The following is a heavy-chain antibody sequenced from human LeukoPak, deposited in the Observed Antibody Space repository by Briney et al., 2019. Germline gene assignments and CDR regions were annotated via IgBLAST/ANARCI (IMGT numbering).Heavy chain of an antibody. J-gene: IGHJ4*02. CDR2: ISYDGSNK. V-gene: IGHV3-30-3*01. CDR3: ATLVVIKHFDY. Sequence: GGSLRLSCAASGFTFSGYAMSWVRQAPGKGLEWVAVISYDGSNKYYADSVKGRFTISRDNSKNTLYLQMNSLRAEDTAVYYCATLVVIKHFDYWGQGTLVTVSS. D-gene: IGHD3-22*01. CDR1: GFTFSGYA.